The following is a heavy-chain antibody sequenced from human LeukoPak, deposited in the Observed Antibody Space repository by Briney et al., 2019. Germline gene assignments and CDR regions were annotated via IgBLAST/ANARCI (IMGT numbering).Heavy chain of an antibody. J-gene: IGHJ3*02. CDR1: GGSISSSSYY. V-gene: IGHV4-39*07. CDR3: ARTEQVVPAVFGRNVFLGAFDI. Sequence: PSETLSLTCTVSGGSISSSSYYWGWIRQPPGKGLEWIGEINHSGSTNYNPSLKSRVTISVDTSKNQFSLKLSSVTAADTAVYYCARTEQVVPAVFGRNVFLGAFDIWGQGTVVTVSS. D-gene: IGHD2-2*01. CDR2: INHSGST.